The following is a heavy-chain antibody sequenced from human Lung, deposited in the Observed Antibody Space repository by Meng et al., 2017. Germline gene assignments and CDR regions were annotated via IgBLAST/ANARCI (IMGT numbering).Heavy chain of an antibody. J-gene: IGHJ4*02. V-gene: IGHV1-3*01. CDR1: GYTFSTYT. CDR3: ARDAAMVKGGDY. CDR2: INAGNGNT. D-gene: IGHD5-18*01. Sequence: QVQLVQSGAEVKTPGASVKVSCMASGYTFSTYTMHWVRQAPGQRLEWMGWINAGNGNTKFSQKFQGRVTITRDTSASTAYMELSSLRSEDTAVYYCARDAAMVKGGDYWGQGTLVTVSS.